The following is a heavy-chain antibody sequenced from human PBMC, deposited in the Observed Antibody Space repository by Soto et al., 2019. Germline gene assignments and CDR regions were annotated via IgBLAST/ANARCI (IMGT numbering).Heavy chain of an antibody. Sequence: QVQLVQSGAEVKKPGSSVKVSCKASGGTFSSYTISWVRQAPGQGLEWMGRIIPILGIANYAQKFQGRVTITADKSTSTAYMELSSLRSEDTAVYYCASGSSSSDSFDFDIWGQGTMVTVSS. CDR3: ASGSSSSDSFDFDI. D-gene: IGHD6-6*01. CDR1: GGTFSSYT. V-gene: IGHV1-69*02. CDR2: IIPILGIA. J-gene: IGHJ3*02.